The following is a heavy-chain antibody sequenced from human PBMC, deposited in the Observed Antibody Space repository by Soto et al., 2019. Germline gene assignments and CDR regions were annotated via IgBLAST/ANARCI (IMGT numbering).Heavy chain of an antibody. CDR1: GFTFSSYG. V-gene: IGHV3-23*01. CDR2: IRGSGGSK. J-gene: IGHJ3*02. CDR3: AKVNPASSSSWFDAFDI. D-gene: IGHD6-13*01. Sequence: GGSLGLSCAASGFTFSSYGMHWVRQAPGKGLEWVSAIRGSGGSKYYADSVKGRFTISRDNSKNTLYLQMNSLRAEDTAVYYCAKVNPASSSSWFDAFDIWGQGTMVTVSS.